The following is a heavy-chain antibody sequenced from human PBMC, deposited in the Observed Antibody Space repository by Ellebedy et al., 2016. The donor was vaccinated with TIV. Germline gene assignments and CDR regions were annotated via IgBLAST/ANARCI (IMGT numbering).Heavy chain of an antibody. J-gene: IGHJ4*02. CDR3: ARGLHYYDSSGYLWPVGY. CDR2: IWYDGNNK. V-gene: IGHV3-33*01. Sequence: PGGSLRLSCAASGFTFSNYGMHWVRQAPGKGLEWVAVIWYDGNNKYYVDSVKGRFTISRDNSKNTLYLQMNSLRDEDTAVYYCARGLHYYDSSGYLWPVGYWGQGTLVTVSS. D-gene: IGHD3-22*01. CDR1: GFTFSNYG.